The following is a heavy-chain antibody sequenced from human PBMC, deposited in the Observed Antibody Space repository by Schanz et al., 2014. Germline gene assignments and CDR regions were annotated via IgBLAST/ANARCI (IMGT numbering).Heavy chain of an antibody. CDR3: ARDGIAAAGVFDY. Sequence: QVQLQQWGAGLLKPSETLSLTCAVYGGSFSGYYWTWIRQPPGKGLEWIGEIHHSGSTNYNPALKSRVTTTMDPSTNQFPRKLSYVPAADTAVYYCARDGIAAAGVFDYWGQGTLVTVSS. J-gene: IGHJ4*02. CDR2: IHHSGST. D-gene: IGHD6-13*01. V-gene: IGHV4-34*01. CDR1: GGSFSGYY.